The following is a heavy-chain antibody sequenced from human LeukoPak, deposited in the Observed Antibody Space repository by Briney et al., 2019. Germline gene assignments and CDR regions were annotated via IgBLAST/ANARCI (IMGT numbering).Heavy chain of an antibody. V-gene: IGHV3-49*04. D-gene: IGHD3-3*01. Sequence: GGSLRLSCTASGFTFGDYAMSWVRQAPGKGLEWVGFIRSKAYGGTTEYAASVKGGFTISRDDSKSIAYLQMNSLKTEDTAVYYCTRAVRYYDFWSGYRYYFDYWGQGTLVTVSS. CDR1: GFTFGDYA. CDR2: IRSKAYGGTT. J-gene: IGHJ4*02. CDR3: TRAVRYYDFWSGYRYYFDY.